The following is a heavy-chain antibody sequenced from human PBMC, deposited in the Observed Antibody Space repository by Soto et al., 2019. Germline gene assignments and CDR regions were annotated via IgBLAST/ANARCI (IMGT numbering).Heavy chain of an antibody. Sequence: ASVNVSCKASGYTFTSYYMHWVRQAPGQGLELMGTINPSGDSTSYVQKFQGRVTMTRXXXXXXVXMXLSXXRSEDTAVYYCARDWELGYWGQGTLVTVSS. J-gene: IGHJ4*02. CDR1: GYTFTSYY. V-gene: IGHV1-46*01. CDR3: ARDWELGY. CDR2: INPSGDST. D-gene: IGHD1-7*01.